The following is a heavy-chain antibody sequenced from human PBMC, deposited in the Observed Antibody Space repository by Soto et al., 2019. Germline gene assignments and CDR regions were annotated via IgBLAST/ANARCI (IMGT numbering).Heavy chain of an antibody. CDR1: GETFSSYA. Sequence: QVQLVQSGAEVKKPGSSVKVSCKASGETFSSYAFSWVRQAPGQGLEWMGGIIPIFGKPSYAQRFQGRVTITADKSTSTVYMELSRLKSEDTAVYYCARAGYCSGSSCYWFDYWGQGPLVNASS. J-gene: IGHJ4*02. V-gene: IGHV1-69*06. D-gene: IGHD2-15*01. CDR3: ARAGYCSGSSCYWFDY. CDR2: IIPIFGKP.